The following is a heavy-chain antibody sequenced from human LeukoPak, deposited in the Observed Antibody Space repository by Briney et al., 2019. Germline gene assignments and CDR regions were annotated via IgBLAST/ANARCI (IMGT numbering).Heavy chain of an antibody. CDR2: ITDSGST. CDR1: GGSFSGYY. V-gene: IGHV4-34*01. CDR3: ARGPSIQVWSDPYYYYGMDV. J-gene: IGHJ6*02. D-gene: IGHD5-18*01. Sequence: PSETLSLTCAVYGGSFSGYYWSWIRQPPGKGLEWIGEITDSGSTNYNPSLKSRVTISEDTSKNQFSLKLSSVTAADTAVYYCARGPSIQVWSDPYYYYGMDVWGQGTTVTVSS.